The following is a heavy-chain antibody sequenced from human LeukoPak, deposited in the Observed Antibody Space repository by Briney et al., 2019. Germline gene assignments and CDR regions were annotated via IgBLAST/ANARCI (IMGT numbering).Heavy chain of an antibody. CDR3: ARHPFQYPFDH. CDR2: IYHSGHT. J-gene: IGHJ5*02. Sequence: SETLSLTCTVSGASVSSDYWSWIRQSPGKGLEWIGYIYHSGHTMSNPSLKSRVSLSLDTSNNQSSLKLSSVTAADTAVYYCARHPFQYPFDHWGQGTVVSVSS. D-gene: IGHD4-4*01. V-gene: IGHV4-59*08. CDR1: GASVSSDY.